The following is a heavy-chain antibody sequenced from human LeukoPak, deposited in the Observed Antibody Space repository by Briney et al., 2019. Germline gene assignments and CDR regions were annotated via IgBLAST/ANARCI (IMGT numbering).Heavy chain of an antibody. Sequence: SETLSLTCAVYGGSFSGYYWSWIRQPPGKGLEWIGEINHSGSTNYNPSLTSRVTISVDTSKNQFSLKLSSVTAADTAVYYCARGLWLSLGAFDIWGQGTMVTVSS. J-gene: IGHJ3*02. V-gene: IGHV4-34*01. CDR1: GGSFSGYY. CDR2: INHSGST. D-gene: IGHD5-12*01. CDR3: ARGLWLSLGAFDI.